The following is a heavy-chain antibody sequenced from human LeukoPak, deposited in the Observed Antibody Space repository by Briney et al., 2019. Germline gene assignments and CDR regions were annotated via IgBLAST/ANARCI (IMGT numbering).Heavy chain of an antibody. CDR2: ISSSSSYI. V-gene: IGHV3-21*01. CDR1: GFTFSSYS. J-gene: IGHJ2*01. CDR3: AKDAELRYFYWLFPPPYFEL. Sequence: GGSLRLSCAASGFTFSSYSMNWVRQAPGKGLEWVSSISSSSSYIYYADSVKGRFTISRDNAKNSLYLQMNSLRAEDTAVYYCAKDAELRYFYWLFPPPYFELWGRGPLVNVLS. D-gene: IGHD3-9*01.